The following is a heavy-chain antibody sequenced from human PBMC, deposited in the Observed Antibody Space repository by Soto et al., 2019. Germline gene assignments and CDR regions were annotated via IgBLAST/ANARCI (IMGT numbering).Heavy chain of an antibody. D-gene: IGHD3-16*01. CDR2: VIPLFGTS. V-gene: IGHV1-69*06. CDR3: AREFKAGGHCGMDV. CDR1: GGAFSTYA. Sequence: QVQLVQSGAEVKGPGSSVTVACQASGGAFSTYAISWVRQAPGQGLEWMGGVIPLFGTSNYLPKFQGRVSSAADRSTETVYMELSRLRFDDKAVYFCAREFKAGGHCGMDVWGQGTTVTVSS. J-gene: IGHJ6*02.